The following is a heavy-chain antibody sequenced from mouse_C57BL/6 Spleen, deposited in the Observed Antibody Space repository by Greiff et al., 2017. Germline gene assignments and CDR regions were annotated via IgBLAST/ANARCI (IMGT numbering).Heavy chain of an antibody. CDR3: TRSNWGSHFDY. Sequence: EVQVVESGTVLARPGASVKMSCKTSGYTFTSYWMHWVKQRPGQGLEWIGAIYPGNSDTSYTQKFKGKAKLTAVTSASTAYMELSSLINEDSAVYFCTRSNWGSHFDYWGQGTTLTVSS. J-gene: IGHJ2*01. CDR2: IYPGNSDT. CDR1: GYTFTSYW. D-gene: IGHD4-1*01. V-gene: IGHV1-5*01.